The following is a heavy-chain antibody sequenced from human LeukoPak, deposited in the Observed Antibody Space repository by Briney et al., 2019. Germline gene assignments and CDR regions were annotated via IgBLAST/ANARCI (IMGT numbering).Heavy chain of an antibody. Sequence: SVKVSCKASGGTFSSYAISWVRQAPGQGLEWMGGIIPIFGTANYAQKFQGRVTITADESTSTAYMELSSLRSEDTAVYYCARVSSWSYLPHYYFDYWGQGTLVTVSS. CDR1: GGTFSSYA. J-gene: IGHJ4*02. V-gene: IGHV1-69*13. CDR3: ARVSSWSYLPHYYFDY. CDR2: IIPIFGTA. D-gene: IGHD6-13*01.